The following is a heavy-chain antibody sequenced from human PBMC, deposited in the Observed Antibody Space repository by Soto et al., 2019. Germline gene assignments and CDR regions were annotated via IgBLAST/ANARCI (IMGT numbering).Heavy chain of an antibody. D-gene: IGHD3-22*01. Sequence: GGSLRLSCAASGFTFDDYTMHWVRQAPGKGLEWVSLISWDGGSTYYADSVKGRFTISRDNSKNSLYLQMNSLRTEDTALYYCAKDYYYDSSGYYGMDVWGQGTTVTVSS. CDR1: GFTFDDYT. CDR2: ISWDGGST. CDR3: AKDYYYDSSGYYGMDV. J-gene: IGHJ6*02. V-gene: IGHV3-43*01.